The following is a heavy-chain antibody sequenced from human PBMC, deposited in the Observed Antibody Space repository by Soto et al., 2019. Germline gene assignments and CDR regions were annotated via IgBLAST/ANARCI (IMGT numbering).Heavy chain of an antibody. CDR2: ISHSGTT. D-gene: IGHD6-19*01. V-gene: IGHV4-59*01. J-gene: IGHJ4*02. CDR3: ARAGVSGWYFDY. CDR1: GGSISSYY. Sequence: QVQLQESGPGLVKPSETLSLTCTVSGGSISSYYWTWIRQPPGKGLEWVGTISHSGTTNYSPSLKSRVTLSVDTSENQFSLTLTSVTAADTAVYYCARAGVSGWYFDYWGQGTLLTVSS.